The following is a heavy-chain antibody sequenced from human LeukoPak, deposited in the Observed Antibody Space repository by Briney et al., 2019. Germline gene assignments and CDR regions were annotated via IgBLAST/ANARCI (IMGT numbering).Heavy chain of an antibody. CDR2: ISYDGSNK. Sequence: GGSLRLSCAASGFTFSSYAMHWVRQAPGKGLEWVAVISYDGSNKYYADSVKGRFTISRDNSKNTLYLQMNSLRAEDTAVYYCARDLLQYDYWGQGTLVTVSS. D-gene: IGHD1-1*01. CDR1: GFTFSSYA. V-gene: IGHV3-30-3*01. J-gene: IGHJ4*02. CDR3: ARDLLQYDY.